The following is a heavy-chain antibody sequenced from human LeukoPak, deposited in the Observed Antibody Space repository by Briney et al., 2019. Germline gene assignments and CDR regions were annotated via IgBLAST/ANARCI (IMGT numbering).Heavy chain of an antibody. V-gene: IGHV4-59*01. CDR2: IYYSGST. CDR1: GGSISSYY. CDR3: AMYSSSSLGNVKNY. D-gene: IGHD6-6*01. Sequence: SETLSLTCTVSGGSISSYYWSWIRQPPGKGREWSGYIYYSGSTNYNPSLRSRVTISVDTSKNQFSLKLSSVTAADTAVYYCAMYSSSSLGNVKNYWGQGTLVTVSS. J-gene: IGHJ4*02.